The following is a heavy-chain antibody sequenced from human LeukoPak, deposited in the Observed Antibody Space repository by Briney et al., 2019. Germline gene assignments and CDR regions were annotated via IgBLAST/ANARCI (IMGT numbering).Heavy chain of an antibody. CDR3: ARDHNWAFDS. V-gene: IGHV3-21*05. J-gene: IGHJ4*02. CDR1: GFTFSDYS. D-gene: IGHD1-20*01. CDR2: IGLASGFV. Sequence: GGSLRLSCAASGFTFSDYSMYWVRRAPGRGLEWISYIGLASGFVSYADSVKGRFSISSDTARNSVYLQMSSLRAEDTAVYYCARDHNWAFDSWGQGTLVTVSS.